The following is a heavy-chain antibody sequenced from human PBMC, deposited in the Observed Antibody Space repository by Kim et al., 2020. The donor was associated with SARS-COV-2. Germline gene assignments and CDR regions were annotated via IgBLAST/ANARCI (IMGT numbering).Heavy chain of an antibody. J-gene: IGHJ4*02. Sequence: ASVKVSCKASGYTFTSYAMHWVRQAPGQRLEWMGWINAGNGNTKYSQKFQGRVTITRDTSASTAYMELSSLRSEDTAVYYCAKSPLVRNYYFDYWGQGTLVTVSS. CDR3: AKSPLVRNYYFDY. CDR2: INAGNGNT. D-gene: IGHD3-10*01. V-gene: IGHV1-3*01. CDR1: GYTFTSYA.